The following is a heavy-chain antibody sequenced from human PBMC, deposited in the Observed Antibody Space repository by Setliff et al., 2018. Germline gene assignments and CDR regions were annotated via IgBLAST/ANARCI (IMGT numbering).Heavy chain of an antibody. CDR1: GFTISDYW. CDR2: LKRKTDGETT. V-gene: IGHV3-15*07. J-gene: IGHJ6*03. CDR3: MSTPSGTYSTYYYYYNMDV. D-gene: IGHD3-10*01. Sequence: PGGSLRLSCAVSGFTISDYWMHWVRQAPGKGLVWVSRLKRKTDGETTDYAAPVKGRFIISRDDSKRTLYLQMNSLKNEDTALYYCMSTPSGTYSTYYYYYNMDVWGKGTQVTVSS.